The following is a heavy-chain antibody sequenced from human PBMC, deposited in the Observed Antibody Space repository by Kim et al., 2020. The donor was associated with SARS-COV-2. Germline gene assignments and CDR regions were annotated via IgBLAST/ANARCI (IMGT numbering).Heavy chain of an antibody. D-gene: IGHD3-22*01. J-gene: IGHJ4*02. V-gene: IGHV3-30*04. Sequence: GGSLRLSCAASGFTFSSYAMHWVRQAPGKGLEWVAVISYDGSNKYYADSVKGRFTISRDNSKNTLYLQMNSLRAEDTAVYYCASVSLAGDSSGYGAIIGTFDYWGQGTLVTVSS. CDR3: ASVSLAGDSSGYGAIIGTFDY. CDR2: ISYDGSNK. CDR1: GFTFSSYA.